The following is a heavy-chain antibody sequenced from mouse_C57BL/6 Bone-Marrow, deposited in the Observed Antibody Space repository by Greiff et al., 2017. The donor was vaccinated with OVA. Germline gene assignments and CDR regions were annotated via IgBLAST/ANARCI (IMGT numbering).Heavy chain of an antibody. CDR1: GIDFSRYW. V-gene: IGHV4-1*01. J-gene: IGHJ2*01. CDR3: ARCLDYYFDY. CDR2: INPASSTI. Sequence: EVKLLESGGGLVQPGGSLKLSCEASGIDFSRYWMSWVRRAPGKGLEWIGEINPASSTINYAQSLKDKFIISRDNAKNTLYLQMSKVRSEDTALXYCARCLDYYFDYWGQGTTLTVSS.